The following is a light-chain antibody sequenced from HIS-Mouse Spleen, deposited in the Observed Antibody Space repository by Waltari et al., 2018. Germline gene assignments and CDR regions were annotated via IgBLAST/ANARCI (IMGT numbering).Light chain of an antibody. CDR1: QSVTSY. CDR2: DAS. Sequence: EIVLTQSPATLSLSPGERATLSCRASQSVTSYLAWYQQKPGQAPRLLIYDASNRATGISARFSGSGSRTDCTLTISYLEPEDFAVYYCQQRSNWPPYTCGQGTKLEIK. CDR3: QQRSNWPPYT. J-gene: IGKJ2*01. V-gene: IGKV3-11*01.